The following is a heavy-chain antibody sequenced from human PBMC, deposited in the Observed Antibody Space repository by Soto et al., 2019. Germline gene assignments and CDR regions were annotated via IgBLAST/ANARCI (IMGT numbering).Heavy chain of an antibody. CDR2: IGTDGDT. Sequence: EVQLVESGGGLVQPGGSLRLSCAASGFIFSTYDMHWVRQATGKGLEWVSGIGTDGDTYYPDSVKGRFTISRENARNSLYLQMNSLRAGDTAVYYCTRGPAAAAGTEYFGMDVWGQGTTVTVS. CDR1: GFIFSTYD. CDR3: TRGPAAAAGTEYFGMDV. J-gene: IGHJ6*02. D-gene: IGHD6-13*01. V-gene: IGHV3-13*01.